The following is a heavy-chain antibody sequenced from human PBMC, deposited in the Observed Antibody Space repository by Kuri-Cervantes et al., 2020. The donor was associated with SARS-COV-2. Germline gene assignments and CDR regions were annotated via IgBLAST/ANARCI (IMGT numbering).Heavy chain of an antibody. CDR3: AKNTGYYDSSGYIDY. V-gene: IGHV3-23*01. Sequence: GGSLRLSCAASGFTFSSYAMSWVRQAPGEGLEWVSAISGSGGSTYYADSVKGRFTISRDNSKNALYLQMNSLRAEDTAVYYCAKNTGYYDSSGYIDYWGQGTLVTVSS. CDR1: GFTFSSYA. D-gene: IGHD3-22*01. CDR2: ISGSGGST. J-gene: IGHJ4*02.